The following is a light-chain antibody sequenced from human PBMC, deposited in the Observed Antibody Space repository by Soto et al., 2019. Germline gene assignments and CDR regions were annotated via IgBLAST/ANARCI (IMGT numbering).Light chain of an antibody. CDR3: QPSYSTPA. V-gene: IGKV1-39*01. CDR1: QDIDIS. J-gene: IGKJ4*01. CDR2: AAS. Sequence: MSQSPATLSVSEGDRVTITCRASQDIDISLAWFQQRPGKAPEVLIYAASILQSGVPSRFSGSGSGTDFTLTISSLQPEDSATYYCQPSYSTPAFGGGTKVDIK.